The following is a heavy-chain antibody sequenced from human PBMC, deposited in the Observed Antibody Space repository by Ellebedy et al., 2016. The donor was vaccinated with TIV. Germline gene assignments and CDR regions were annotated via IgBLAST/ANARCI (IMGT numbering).Heavy chain of an antibody. J-gene: IGHJ6*02. CDR1: GFTFSPYA. CDR2: IVGSGA. CDR3: ARDRSLVRGDV. Sequence: GESLKISCAASGFTFSPYAMAWVRQAPGKGLEWVSGIVGSGAQKYADSVKGRFTISRDNSKSTLDLQMNSLRAEDTAVYFCARDRSLVRGDVWGQGTTVTVSS. D-gene: IGHD3-10*01. V-gene: IGHV3-23*01.